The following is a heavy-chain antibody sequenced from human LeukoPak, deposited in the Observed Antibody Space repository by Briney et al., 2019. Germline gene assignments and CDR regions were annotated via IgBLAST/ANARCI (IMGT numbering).Heavy chain of an antibody. Sequence: GGSLRLSCAASGFTVSSNYMSWVRQAPGKGLEWVSAIYSDGSTNYADSVKGRFTISRDNSKNTLYLQMNSLRAEDTAVYYCARDRAYCGGDCFGYWGQGTLVTVSS. CDR1: GFTVSSNY. CDR3: ARDRAYCGGDCFGY. CDR2: IYSDGST. V-gene: IGHV3-53*01. D-gene: IGHD2-21*01. J-gene: IGHJ4*02.